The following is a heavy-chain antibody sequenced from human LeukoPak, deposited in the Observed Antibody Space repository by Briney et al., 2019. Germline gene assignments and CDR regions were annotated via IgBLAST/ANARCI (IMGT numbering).Heavy chain of an antibody. CDR3: AHRDSLTLLPTGAEYFQH. D-gene: IGHD1-14*01. CDR1: GFSLSTSGVG. J-gene: IGHJ1*01. V-gene: IGHV2-5*01. CDR2: IYWNDDK. Sequence: SGPTLVNPTQTLTLTCTFSGFSLSTSGVGVGWIRQPPGKALEWLALIYWNDDKRYSPSLKSRLTITKDTSKNQVVLTMTNMDPVDTATYYCAHRDSLTLLPTGAEYFQHWGQGTLVTVSS.